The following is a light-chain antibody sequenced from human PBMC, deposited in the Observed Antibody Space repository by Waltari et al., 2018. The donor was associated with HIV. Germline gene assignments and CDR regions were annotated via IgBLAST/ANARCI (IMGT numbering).Light chain of an antibody. CDR1: QSVSTN. CDR2: GAS. Sequence: ETVITQSPGALSVSPGERLTISCRASQSVSTNLAWYQQKPGQPPRLLIYGASARATDGPARFSGSGSGTEFNLTIAALRSEDLAVYFCQQYNSWPLTFGPGSKVNIK. J-gene: IGKJ3*01. CDR3: QQYNSWPLT. V-gene: IGKV3-15*01.